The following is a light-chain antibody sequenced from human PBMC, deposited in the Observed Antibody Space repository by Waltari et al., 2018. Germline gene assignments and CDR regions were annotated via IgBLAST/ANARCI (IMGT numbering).Light chain of an antibody. V-gene: IGKV3-15*01. CDR3: QQYDKWPLT. CDR1: QSISSY. CDR2: DAS. J-gene: IGKJ4*01. Sequence: WRASQSISSYLAWYHQKPGQAPRLLIHDASTRATSIPARFGGSGSGTEFTLTISSLQSEDFAVYYCQQYDKWPLTFGGGTEVEIK.